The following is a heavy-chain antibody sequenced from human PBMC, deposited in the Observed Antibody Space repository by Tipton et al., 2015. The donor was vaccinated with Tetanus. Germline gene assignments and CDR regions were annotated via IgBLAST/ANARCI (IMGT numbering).Heavy chain of an antibody. CDR1: GFTFRSYA. CDR2: ISYAGTDT. CDR3: ARVWGRGQLVTKPNWYFDL. J-gene: IGHJ2*01. Sequence: SLRLSCAASGFTFRSYAMHWVRQVPGKGLEWVAFISYAGTDTNYANSVKGRFTISRDNAKNSLSLQVNSLRAEDTAVYYCARVWGRGQLVTKPNWYFDLWGRGTLVTVSS. V-gene: IGHV3-30*03. D-gene: IGHD6-6*01.